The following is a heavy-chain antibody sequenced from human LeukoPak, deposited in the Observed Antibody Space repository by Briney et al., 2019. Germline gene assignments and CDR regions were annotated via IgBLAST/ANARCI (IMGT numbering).Heavy chain of an antibody. J-gene: IGHJ4*02. CDR3: ARDGLAAAADY. Sequence: QTGGSLRLSCAASGFRFSGYWMHWVCQAPGKGLVWVSHIKGDGTSTNYADSVKGRFTISRDNAKNTLFLQMNSLRAEDTAVYYCARDGLAAAADYWGQGTLVTVSS. V-gene: IGHV3-74*01. CDR1: GFRFSGYW. CDR2: IKGDGTST. D-gene: IGHD6-13*01.